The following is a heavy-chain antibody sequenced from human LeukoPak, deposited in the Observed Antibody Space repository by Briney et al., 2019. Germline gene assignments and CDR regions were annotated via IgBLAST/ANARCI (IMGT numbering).Heavy chain of an antibody. J-gene: IGHJ4*02. CDR3: ASYKYYDFWSGLGAFDS. D-gene: IGHD3-3*01. CDR1: GGSFSGYY. Sequence: SETLSLTCAVYGGSFSGYYWSWIRQPPGKGLEWIGEINHSGSTNYNPSLKSRVTISVDTSKNQFSLKLSSVTAADTAVYYCASYKYYDFWSGLGAFDSWGQGTLVTVSS. CDR2: INHSGST. V-gene: IGHV4-34*01.